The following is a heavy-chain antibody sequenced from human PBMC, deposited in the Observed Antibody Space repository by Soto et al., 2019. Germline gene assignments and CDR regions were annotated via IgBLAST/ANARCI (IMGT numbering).Heavy chain of an antibody. J-gene: IGHJ2*01. CDR2: RYSSWRA. Sequence: QVQLQESGPGLVKTSETLSLTCTVSGVSIRPYYWTWIRQPAGKGLEWMGHRYSSWRATYNPSLKTRVTMSVFRDHFSLTLKSVTAADTAVYYGASHFDVNTALDYYYFDLWGRGALVTVSS. D-gene: IGHD5-18*01. V-gene: IGHV4-4*07. CDR1: GVSIRPYY. CDR3: ASHFDVNTALDYYYFDL.